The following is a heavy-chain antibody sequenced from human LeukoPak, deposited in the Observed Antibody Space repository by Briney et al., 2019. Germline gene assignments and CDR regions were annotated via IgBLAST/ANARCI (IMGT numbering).Heavy chain of an antibody. CDR2: IYHSGST. V-gene: IGHV4-38-2*02. CDR3: VRIQLWIYFDY. CDR1: AYSISSSYY. D-gene: IGHD5-18*01. Sequence: KASETLSLTCTVSAYSISSSYYWGWIWQPPGKGLEWIGGIYHSGSTYYNPSLKSRITISIDTSKNQFSLKLSSVTAADTAVYYCVRIQLWIYFDYWGQGTLVTVSS. J-gene: IGHJ4*02.